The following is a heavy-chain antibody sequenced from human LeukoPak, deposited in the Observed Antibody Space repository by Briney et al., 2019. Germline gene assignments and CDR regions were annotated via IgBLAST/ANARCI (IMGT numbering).Heavy chain of an antibody. V-gene: IGHV4-61*02. CDR1: GGSISSGSYY. CDR3: AREKDYDFWSGYYEY. CDR2: IYTSGST. D-gene: IGHD3-3*01. Sequence: SETLSLTCTVSGGSISSGSYYWRWIRQPAGKGLEWIGRIYTSGSTNYNPSLKSRVTISVDTSKDQFSLKLSSVTATDTAVYYCAREKDYDFWSGYYEYWGQGTLVTVSS. J-gene: IGHJ4*02.